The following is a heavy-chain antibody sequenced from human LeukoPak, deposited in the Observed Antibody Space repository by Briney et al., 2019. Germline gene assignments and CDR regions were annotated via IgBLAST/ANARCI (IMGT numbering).Heavy chain of an antibody. Sequence: GGSLRLSCAASGFTFNSYAMYWVRQAPGKGLEWVSVIYSGGTTYYADSVKGRFTISRHNSKNTLYLQMNSLRAEDTAVYYCARTVATTLPYYFDYWGQGTLVTVSS. CDR2: IYSGGTT. CDR3: ARTVATTLPYYFDY. D-gene: IGHD5-24*01. CDR1: GFTFNSYA. V-gene: IGHV3-53*04. J-gene: IGHJ4*02.